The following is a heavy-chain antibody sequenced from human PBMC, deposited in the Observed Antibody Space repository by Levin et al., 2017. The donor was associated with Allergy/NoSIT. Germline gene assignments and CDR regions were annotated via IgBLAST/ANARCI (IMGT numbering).Heavy chain of an antibody. CDR2: ISSDGSNK. J-gene: IGHJ6*02. CDR1: GFTFSSYD. D-gene: IGHD5/OR15-5a*01. Sequence: GGSLRLSCAASGFTFSSYDMNWVRQAPGKGLEWVAVISSDGSNKYYADSVKGRFTISRDNSKNTLSVQMNSLRAEDTAVYYCARGARGSVYDKRDDYFYGMDVWGQGTTVTVSS. CDR3: ARGARGSVYDKRDDYFYGMDV. V-gene: IGHV3-30-3*01.